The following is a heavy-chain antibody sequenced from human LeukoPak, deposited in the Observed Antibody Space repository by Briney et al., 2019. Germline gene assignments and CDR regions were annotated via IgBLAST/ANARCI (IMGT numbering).Heavy chain of an antibody. V-gene: IGHV4-4*07. CDR1: GGSISSYT. CDR3: ARGNGGYIFDY. D-gene: IGHD5-12*01. Sequence: SETLSLICTVSGGSISSYTWNWIRQPAGKGLEWIGRISATGNTNYNPSLESRVTMSVDMSKNQFSLKMSSVAAADTAVYYCARGNGGYIFDYWGQGTLVTVSS. CDR2: ISATGNT. J-gene: IGHJ4*02.